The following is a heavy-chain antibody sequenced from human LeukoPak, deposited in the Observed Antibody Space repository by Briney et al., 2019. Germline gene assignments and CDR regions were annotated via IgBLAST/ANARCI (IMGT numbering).Heavy chain of an antibody. CDR1: GFTFSTYN. CDR3: ARRVPSQVITDYFDY. D-gene: IGHD3-16*01. CDR2: IDSSSTTI. V-gene: IGHV3-48*04. J-gene: IGHJ4*02. Sequence: GGSLRLSCAASGFTFSTYNMNWVRQAPGKGLEWVSYIDSSSTTIFYAETVKGRFTISRDNTKNSLFLQMNTLRAEDTAVYYCARRVPSQVITDYFDYWGQGILVTVSS.